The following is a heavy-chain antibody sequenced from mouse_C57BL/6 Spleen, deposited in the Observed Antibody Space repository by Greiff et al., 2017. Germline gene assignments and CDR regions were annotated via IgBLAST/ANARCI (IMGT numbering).Heavy chain of an antibody. V-gene: IGHV1-64*01. CDR1: GYTFTSYW. D-gene: IGHD1-1*01. J-gene: IGHJ2*01. CDR2: IHPNSGST. CDR3: ARHCGSIYAFDY. Sequence: QVQLQQPGAELVKPGASVKLSCKASGYTFTSYWMHWVKQRPGQGLEWIGMIHPNSGSTNYTEKFKSKATLTVDQSSSTAYMQLSSLTSENSAVYYCARHCGSIYAFDYWGQGTTLTVSS.